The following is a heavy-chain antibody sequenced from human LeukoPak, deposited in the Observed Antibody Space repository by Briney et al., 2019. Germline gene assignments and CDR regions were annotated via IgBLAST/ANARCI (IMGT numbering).Heavy chain of an antibody. Sequence: GGSLRLSCVASGFTFSNYWMHWVRQAPGKGLGWVSRINSDESITNYADSVKGRFTISRDSAKNTLYLQMTSLRAEDTAVYYCSRTLFGVVNYWGQGTLVIVSS. CDR1: GFTFSNYW. V-gene: IGHV3-74*01. CDR2: INSDESIT. CDR3: SRTLFGVVNY. D-gene: IGHD3-3*01. J-gene: IGHJ4*02.